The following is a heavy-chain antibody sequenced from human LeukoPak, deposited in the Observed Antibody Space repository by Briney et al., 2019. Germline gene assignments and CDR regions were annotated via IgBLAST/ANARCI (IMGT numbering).Heavy chain of an antibody. CDR1: GFTFSSYA. D-gene: IGHD3-22*01. J-gene: IGHJ1*01. CDR3: AKDGRHYYDSSGYYSEYFQH. CDR2: ISGSGGST. Sequence: GGSLRLSCAASGFTFSSYAMSWVRHAPGKGLEWVSAISGSGGSTYYADSVKGRFTISRDNSKNTLYLQMNSLRAEDTAVYYCAKDGRHYYDSSGYYSEYFQHWGQGTLVTVSS. V-gene: IGHV3-23*01.